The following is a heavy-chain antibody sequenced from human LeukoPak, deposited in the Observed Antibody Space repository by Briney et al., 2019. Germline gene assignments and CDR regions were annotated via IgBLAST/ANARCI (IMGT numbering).Heavy chain of an antibody. CDR2: IRSKANSYAT. V-gene: IGHV3-73*01. J-gene: IGHJ3*02. Sequence: GGSLRLSCAASGFTFSGSAMHWVRQASGKGLEWVGRIRSKANSYATAYSPSLKGRFTISRDDSKNTAYLQMNSLRAEDTAVYYCAKAPLDAFDIWGQGTMVTVSS. CDR3: AKAPLDAFDI. CDR1: GFTFSGSA.